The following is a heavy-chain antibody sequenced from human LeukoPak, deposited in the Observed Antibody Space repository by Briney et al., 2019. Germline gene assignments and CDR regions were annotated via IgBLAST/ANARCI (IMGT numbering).Heavy chain of an antibody. Sequence: GGSLRLSCAASGFTFSDYYMSWIRPAPGEGLGWVSYISSSGSTIYYADSVKGRFTISRDNAKNSLYLQMNSLRAEDTAVYYCASSPHYDFWGGYYLYFDYWGQGTLVTVSS. D-gene: IGHD3-3*01. CDR2: ISSSGSTI. CDR3: ASSPHYDFWGGYYLYFDY. CDR1: GFTFSDYY. V-gene: IGHV3-11*01. J-gene: IGHJ4*02.